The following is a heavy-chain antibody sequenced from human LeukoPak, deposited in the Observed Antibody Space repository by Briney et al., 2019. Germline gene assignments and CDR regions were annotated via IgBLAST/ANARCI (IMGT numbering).Heavy chain of an antibody. CDR3: AKWVGREILTGEKYYFDY. J-gene: IGHJ4*02. D-gene: IGHD3-9*01. CDR1: GFTVSSNY. CDR2: ISGSGHST. Sequence: GGSLRLSCAASGFTVSSNYMSWVRQAPGKGLEWVSAISGSGHSTYYGDSVKGRFTIFRDNSKNTLYLQMDSLRDEDTAVYYCAKWVGREILTGEKYYFDYWGQGTLVTVSS. V-gene: IGHV3-23*01.